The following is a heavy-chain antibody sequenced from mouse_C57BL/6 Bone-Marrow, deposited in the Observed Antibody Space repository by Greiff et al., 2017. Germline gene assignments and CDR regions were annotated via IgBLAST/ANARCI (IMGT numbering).Heavy chain of an antibody. CDR2: IHPNSGST. J-gene: IGHJ3*01. CDR3: ARSDYAGPGFAY. Sequence: QVQLQQSGAELVKPGASVKLSCKASGYTFTSYWMHWVKQRPGQGLEWIGMIHPNSGSTNYNEQFKSKATLTVDKSSSTAYMQLSSLTSEDSAVXDCARSDYAGPGFAYWGQGTLVTVSA. V-gene: IGHV1-64*01. D-gene: IGHD2-4*01. CDR1: GYTFTSYW.